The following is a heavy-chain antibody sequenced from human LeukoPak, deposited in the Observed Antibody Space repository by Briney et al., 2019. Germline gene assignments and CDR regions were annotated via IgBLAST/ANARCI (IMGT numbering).Heavy chain of an antibody. CDR3: ARVRAGEYYFDSNGYSYYFDS. CDR1: GYSITSGYY. D-gene: IGHD3-22*01. CDR2: IYHSGST. Sequence: SETLSLTCSVSGYSITSGYYWGWIRQPPGKGLEWIGSIYHSGSTHYNPSLNSRVTMSVDTSKNQFSLKLSSVTAADTAVYFCARVRAGEYYFDSNGYSYYFDSWGQGTLVTVSS. J-gene: IGHJ4*02. V-gene: IGHV4-38-2*02.